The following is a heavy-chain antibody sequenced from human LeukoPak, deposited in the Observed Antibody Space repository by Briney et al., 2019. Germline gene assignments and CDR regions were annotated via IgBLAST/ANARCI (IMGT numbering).Heavy chain of an antibody. J-gene: IGHJ4*02. CDR3: ARDYYYDSSGYYYVDY. Sequence: GGSLRLSCAASGFTFSSYAMHWVRQAPGKGLEWVALISYDGINKYYADSVKGRFTISRDNSKNTLYLQMNSLRAEDTAVYYCARDYYYDSSGYYYVDYWGQGTLVTVS. CDR2: ISYDGINK. CDR1: GFTFSSYA. D-gene: IGHD3-22*01. V-gene: IGHV3-30-3*01.